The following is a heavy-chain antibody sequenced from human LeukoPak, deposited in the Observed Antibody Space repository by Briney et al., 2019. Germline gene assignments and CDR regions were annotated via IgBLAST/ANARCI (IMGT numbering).Heavy chain of an antibody. CDR2: ISSDSSYI. J-gene: IGHJ4*02. V-gene: IGHV3-21*01. CDR1: GFNFNTYT. CDR3: VRGSYGAYDY. Sequence: GGSLRLSCAASGFNFNTYTMNWVRQAPGKGLEWVSSISSDSSYIYYADAVHGRFTVSRDNAKYSLYLQMNSLRAEDTAVYYCVRGSYGAYDYWGQGSLVTVSS. D-gene: IGHD4-17*01.